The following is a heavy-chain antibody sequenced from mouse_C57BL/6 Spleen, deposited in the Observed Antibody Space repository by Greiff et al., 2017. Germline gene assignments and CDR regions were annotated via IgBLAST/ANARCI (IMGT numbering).Heavy chain of an antibody. CDR1: GYTFTSYW. CDR3: ARRRDGYPSWFAY. Sequence: QVQLQQPGAELVKPGASVKLSCKASGYTFTSYWMQWVKQRPGQGLEWIGEIDPSDSYTNYNQKLKGKATLTVDPSSSTAYMQLSSLTSEDSAVYYCARRRDGYPSWFAYWGQGTLVTVSA. V-gene: IGHV1-50*01. D-gene: IGHD2-3*01. J-gene: IGHJ3*01. CDR2: IDPSDSYT.